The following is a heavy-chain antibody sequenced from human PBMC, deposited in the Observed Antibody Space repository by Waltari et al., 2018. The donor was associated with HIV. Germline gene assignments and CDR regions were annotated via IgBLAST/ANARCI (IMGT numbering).Heavy chain of an antibody. J-gene: IGHJ3*02. V-gene: IGHV4-39*07. CDR2: IYYSGST. CDR3: ASGLYDFWSGKGRGNDAFDI. Sequence: QLQLQESGPGLVKPSETLSLTCTVSGGSISSSSYYWGWIRQPPGKGLEWIGSIYYSGSTYYNPSLKSRVTISVDTSKNQFSLKLSSVTAADTAVYYCASGLYDFWSGKGRGNDAFDIWGQGTMVTVSS. D-gene: IGHD3-3*01. CDR1: GGSISSSSYY.